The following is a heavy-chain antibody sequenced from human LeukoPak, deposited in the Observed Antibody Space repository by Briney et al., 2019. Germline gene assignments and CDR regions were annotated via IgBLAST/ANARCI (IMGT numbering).Heavy chain of an antibody. CDR2: IYTGGST. D-gene: IGHD2-2*01. J-gene: IGHJ6*02. CDR3: ARGPDIVVVPAEDYYYYYGMDV. V-gene: IGHV4-4*07. CDR1: GGSISSYY. Sequence: SETLSLTCTVSGGSISSYYWSWIRQPAGKGLEWIGRIYTGGSTNYNPSLKSRVTMSVDTSKNQFSLKLSSVTAADTAVYYCARGPDIVVVPAEDYYYYYGMDVWGQGTTVTVSS.